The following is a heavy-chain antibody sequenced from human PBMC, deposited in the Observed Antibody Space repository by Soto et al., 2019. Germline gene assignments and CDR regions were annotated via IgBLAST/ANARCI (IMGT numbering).Heavy chain of an antibody. CDR1: GFTFSSYS. CDR2: ISSSSSYI. D-gene: IGHD3-10*01. CDR3: ARKGYYGSGSYLSYYGMDV. Sequence: GGSLRLSCAASGFTFSSYSMNWVRQAPGKGLEWVSSISSSSSYIYYADSVKGRFTISRDNAKNSLYLQMNSLRAEDTAVYYCARKGYYGSGSYLSYYGMDVWGQGTTVTVSS. J-gene: IGHJ6*02. V-gene: IGHV3-21*01.